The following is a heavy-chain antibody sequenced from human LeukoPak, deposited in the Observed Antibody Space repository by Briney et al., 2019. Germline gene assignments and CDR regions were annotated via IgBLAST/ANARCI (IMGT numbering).Heavy chain of an antibody. CDR3: ARGEWFGELYGMGWFDP. J-gene: IGHJ5*02. Sequence: PGGSLRLSCAASGFTFSSYSTNWVRQAPGKGLEWVSSISSSSSYIYYADSVKGRFTISRDNAKNSLYLQMNSLRAEDTAVYYCARGEWFGELYGMGWFDPWGQGTLVTVSS. CDR2: ISSSSSYI. V-gene: IGHV3-21*01. CDR1: GFTFSSYS. D-gene: IGHD3-10*01.